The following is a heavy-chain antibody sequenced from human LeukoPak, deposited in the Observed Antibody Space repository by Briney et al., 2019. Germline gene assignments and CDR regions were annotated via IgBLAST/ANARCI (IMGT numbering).Heavy chain of an antibody. CDR3: ARGRDYDILTGHPGYYYYMDV. V-gene: IGHV4-34*01. J-gene: IGHJ6*03. CDR2: INHSGST. Sequence: PSETLSLTCAVYGGSFSGYYWSWIRQPPGKGLEWIGEINHSGSTNYNPSLKSRVTISVGTSKNQFSLKLSSVTAADTAVYYCARGRDYDILTGHPGYYYYMDVWGKGTTVTVSS. D-gene: IGHD3-9*01. CDR1: GGSFSGYY.